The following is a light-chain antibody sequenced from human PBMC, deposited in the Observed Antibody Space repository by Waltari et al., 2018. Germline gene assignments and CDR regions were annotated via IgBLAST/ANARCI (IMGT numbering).Light chain of an antibody. CDR1: SSDVGGSNY. V-gene: IGLV2-14*03. CDR3: SSYTSSNTYV. Sequence: QSALTQPASVSGSPGQSITISCTGTSSDVGGSNYVSWYQQHPGKAPKPMIYDVSDRPSGVSNRFSGANSGNTASLTISGLQAEDEADYYCSSYTSSNTYVFGTGTKVTVL. CDR2: DVS. J-gene: IGLJ1*01.